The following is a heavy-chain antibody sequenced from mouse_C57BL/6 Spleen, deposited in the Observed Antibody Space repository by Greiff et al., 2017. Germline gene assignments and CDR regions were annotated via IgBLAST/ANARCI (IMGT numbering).Heavy chain of an antibody. CDR2: IYPRSGNT. J-gene: IGHJ2*01. CDR1: GYTFTSYG. V-gene: IGHV1-81*01. D-gene: IGHD1-1*01. CDR3: ARDYGSSYPLDY. Sequence: LQESGAELARPGASVKLSCKASGYTFTSYGISWVKQRTGQGLEWIGEIYPRSGNTYYNEKFKGKATLTADKSSSTAYMELRSLTSEDSAVYFCARDYGSSYPLDYWGQGTTLTVSS.